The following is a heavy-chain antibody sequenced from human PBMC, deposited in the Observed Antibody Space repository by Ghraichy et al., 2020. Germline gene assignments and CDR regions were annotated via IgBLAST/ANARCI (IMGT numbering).Heavy chain of an antibody. D-gene: IGHD6-19*01. V-gene: IGHV3-7*01. CDR2: IKQDGSEK. CDR3: ARFSYSSGWHPFDY. J-gene: IGHJ4*02. Sequence: GGSLRLSCVASGFTFSSHWMSWVRQAPGKGLEWVANIKQDGSEKYYVDSLKGRFTISRDNAKSSLYLQMNSLRAEDTAVYYCARFSYSSGWHPFDYWGQGTLVTVSS. CDR1: GFTFSSHW.